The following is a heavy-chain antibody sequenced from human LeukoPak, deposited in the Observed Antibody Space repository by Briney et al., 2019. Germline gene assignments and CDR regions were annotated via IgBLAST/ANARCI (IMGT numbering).Heavy chain of an antibody. CDR3: ARGGGRSDY. CDR1: GGSVSNGYYY. D-gene: IGHD3-10*01. CDR2: IFHSGSI. Sequence: SETLSLTCTVSGGSVSNGYYYWSWIRQPPGKGLEWIGYIFHSGSINNNPSLKSRVTISVDTSKNQFSLKLSSVTAADTAVYYCARGGGRSDYWGQGTQVTVSS. V-gene: IGHV4-61*01. J-gene: IGHJ4*02.